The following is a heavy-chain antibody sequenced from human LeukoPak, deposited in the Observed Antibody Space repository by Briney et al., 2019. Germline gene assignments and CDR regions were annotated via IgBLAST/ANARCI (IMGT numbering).Heavy chain of an antibody. D-gene: IGHD3-22*01. V-gene: IGHV3-11*04. J-gene: IGHJ4*02. CDR1: GLTFSDYY. Sequence: GESLRLSCAPSGLTFSDYYMTWIRQAQGKGMEWVSSISGTGTTIYSADSVRGRFTVSRDNARNSLLLHMNSLRAEDTAVYYCAVQITMIVVVPYFDYWGQGTLVTVSS. CDR2: ISGTGTTI. CDR3: AVQITMIVVVPYFDY.